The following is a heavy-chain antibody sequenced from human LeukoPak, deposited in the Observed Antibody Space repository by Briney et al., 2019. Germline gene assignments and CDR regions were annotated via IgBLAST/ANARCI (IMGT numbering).Heavy chain of an antibody. J-gene: IGHJ5*02. V-gene: IGHV4-34*01. CDR3: ARGLTTVTTFNWFDP. CDR1: GGSFSGYY. CDR2: INHSGST. Sequence: SETLSLTCAVYGGSFSGYYWSWIRQPPGKGLEWIGEINHSGSTNYNPSLKSRVSISIDTSKNQFSLKLSSVTAADTAVYFCARGLTTVTTFNWFDPWGRGTLVTVSS. D-gene: IGHD4-17*01.